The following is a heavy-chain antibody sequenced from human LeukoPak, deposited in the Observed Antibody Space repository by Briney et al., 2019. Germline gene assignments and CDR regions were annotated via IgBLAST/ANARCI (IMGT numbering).Heavy chain of an antibody. D-gene: IGHD6-13*01. Sequence: ASVKVSCKTSGYTFTVHVMYWVRQAPGQGLEWMGWINPNTGGTNYEQKFQGRVTMTKDTSSSTAYMELTRLTSDDTAVYYCARGGVPAQQLDYWGPGTLVTVSS. CDR1: GYTFTVHV. CDR3: ARGGVPAQQLDY. V-gene: IGHV1-2*02. J-gene: IGHJ4*02. CDR2: INPNTGGT.